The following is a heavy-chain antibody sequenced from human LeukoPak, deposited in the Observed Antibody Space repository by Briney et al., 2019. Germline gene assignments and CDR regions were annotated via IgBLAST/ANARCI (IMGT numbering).Heavy chain of an antibody. CDR3: ARGPFVVVPAAIGWIDP. CDR2: INPSGGST. Sequence: ASVKASRKAPGYTFTSYYMHWVRQAPGQGLEWMGIINPSGGSTSYAQKFQGRDTMTRDTSTSTVYMELSSLRSEDTAVYYCARGPFVVVPAAIGWIDPWGQGTLVTVSS. J-gene: IGHJ5*02. D-gene: IGHD2-2*01. V-gene: IGHV1-46*03. CDR1: GYTFTSYY.